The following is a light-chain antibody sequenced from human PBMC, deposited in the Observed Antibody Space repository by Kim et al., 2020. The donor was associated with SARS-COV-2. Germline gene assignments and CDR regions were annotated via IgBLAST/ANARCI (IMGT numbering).Light chain of an antibody. Sequence: SSELTQDPAVSVALGQTVRITCQGDSLRSYYASWYQQKPGQAPVFVIYGKNNRPSGIPHRFSGSSSGNTASLTITGAQAEDEADYYCNSRDSSGNHYVFGTGTKVTVL. CDR1: SLRSYY. J-gene: IGLJ1*01. V-gene: IGLV3-19*01. CDR3: NSRDSSGNHYV. CDR2: GKN.